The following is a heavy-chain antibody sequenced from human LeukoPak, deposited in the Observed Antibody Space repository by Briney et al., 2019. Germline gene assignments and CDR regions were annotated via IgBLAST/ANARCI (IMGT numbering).Heavy chain of an antibody. D-gene: IGHD3-22*01. CDR1: GFTFGSYA. J-gene: IGHJ4*02. Sequence: GGSLRLSCAASGFTFGSYAMSWVRQAPGKGLEWVSGISTSGGSPSYADSVKGRFTISRDNPRNTLYMEMNSPRAEDTALYYCAIMHPYYDGSGYWVQWGQGTLVTVSS. CDR3: AIMHPYYDGSGYWVQ. CDR2: ISTSGGSP. V-gene: IGHV3-23*01.